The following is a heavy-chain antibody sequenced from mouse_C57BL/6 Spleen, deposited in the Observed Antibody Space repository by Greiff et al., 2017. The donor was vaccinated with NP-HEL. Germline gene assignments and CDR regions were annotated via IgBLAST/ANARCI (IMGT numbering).Heavy chain of an antibody. J-gene: IGHJ3*01. CDR2: ISDGGSYT. V-gene: IGHV5-4*01. CDR1: GFTFSSYA. CDR3: ARDNYGSSAAY. D-gene: IGHD1-1*01. Sequence: EVMLVESGGGLVKPGGSLKLSCAASGFTFSSYAMSWVRQTPEKRLEWVATISDGGSYTYYPDNVKGRFTISRDNAKNNLYLQMSHLKSEDTAMYYCARDNYGSSAAYWGQGTLVTVSA.